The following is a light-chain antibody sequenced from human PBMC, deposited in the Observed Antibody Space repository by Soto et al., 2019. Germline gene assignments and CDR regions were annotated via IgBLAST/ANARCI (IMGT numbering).Light chain of an antibody. Sequence: DIQMTQSPSSLSASGGDRVTITCRASQGITDYFAWYQQKPGQVPNLLIYAASTLQSGVPSRFSGSGSGTDFTLTITGLQPEDVATYYCQNYNSAPWTFGQGTKVEIK. CDR3: QNYNSAPWT. CDR2: AAS. V-gene: IGKV1-27*01. J-gene: IGKJ1*01. CDR1: QGITDY.